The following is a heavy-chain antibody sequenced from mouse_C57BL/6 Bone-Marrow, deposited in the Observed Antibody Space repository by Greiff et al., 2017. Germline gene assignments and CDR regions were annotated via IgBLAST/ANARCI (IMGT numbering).Heavy chain of an antibody. V-gene: IGHV5-4*03. J-gene: IGHJ4*01. CDR1: GFTFSSYA. D-gene: IGHD1-1*01. Sequence: EVKLVESGGGLVKPGGSLKLSCAASGFTFSSYAMSWVRQTPEKRLEWVATISDGGSYTYYPDNVKGRFTISRDNAKNNLYLQMSHRKSEDTAMYYCARGMTTVGDYWGKGTSVTVSS. CDR2: ISDGGSYT. CDR3: ARGMTTVGDY.